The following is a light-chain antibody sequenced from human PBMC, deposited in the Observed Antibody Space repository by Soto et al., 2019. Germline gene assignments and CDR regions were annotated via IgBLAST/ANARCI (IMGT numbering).Light chain of an antibody. CDR3: QQYNSWLWT. Sequence: EIVMTPSPATLSVSPVEGATLSCRASQSVSSKLAWYQQKPGQAPRLLIYGASTRATGIPARFSGSGSGTEFTLIISSLQSEDSAVYYCQQYNSWLWTFGQGTRWIS. CDR2: GAS. CDR1: QSVSSK. J-gene: IGKJ1*01. V-gene: IGKV3-15*01.